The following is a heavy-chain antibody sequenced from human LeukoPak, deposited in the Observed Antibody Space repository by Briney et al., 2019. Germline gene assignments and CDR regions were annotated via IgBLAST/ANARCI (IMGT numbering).Heavy chain of an antibody. CDR1: GYTFTTSW. Sequence: GESLQISCKGSGYTFTTSWIGWVRQMPGKGLEWMGIIYPGDSDTRYSPSFRGQVTISADKSISTAYLQWSSLKASDTAMYYCARRGTDYYYFDYWGHGTLVTVSS. V-gene: IGHV5-51*01. D-gene: IGHD4-11*01. J-gene: IGHJ4*01. CDR2: IYPGDSDT. CDR3: ARRGTDYYYFDY.